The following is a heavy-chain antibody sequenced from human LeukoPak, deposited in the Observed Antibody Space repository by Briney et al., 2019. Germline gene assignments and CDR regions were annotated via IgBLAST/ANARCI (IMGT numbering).Heavy chain of an antibody. J-gene: IGHJ4*02. CDR3: ATVRDIVVGGGPYYFDY. Sequence: VSVKVSCKASGYTFIGYYLHWVRQAPGQGLEWMGWINPHNGDTNYAQKFQGRVTMTRDTSITTAYMELSRLKSEDTAVYYCATVRDIVVGGGPYYFDYWGQGTLVTVSS. V-gene: IGHV1-2*02. CDR1: GYTFIGYY. D-gene: IGHD2-15*01. CDR2: INPHNGDT.